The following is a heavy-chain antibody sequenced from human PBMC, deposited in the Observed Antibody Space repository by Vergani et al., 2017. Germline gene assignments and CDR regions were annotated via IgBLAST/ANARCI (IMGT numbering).Heavy chain of an antibody. J-gene: IGHJ4*02. CDR1: GFTFSSYG. V-gene: IGHV3-NL1*01. CDR2: IYSGGST. D-gene: IGHD1-26*01. CDR3: ATGEQWENDY. Sequence: QVQLVESGGGVVQPGRSLRLSCAASGFTFSSYGMHWVRQAPGKGLEWVSVIYSGGSTYYADSVKGRFTISRDNAKNSLYLQMNSLRAEDTAVYYCATGEQWENDYWGQGTLVTVSS.